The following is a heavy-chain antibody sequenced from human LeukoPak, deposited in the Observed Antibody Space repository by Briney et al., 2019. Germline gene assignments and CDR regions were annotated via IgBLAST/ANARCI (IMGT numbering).Heavy chain of an antibody. Sequence: SETLSLTCTVSGGSVSSSSYYWGWIRQPPGKGLEWIGSIYYSGSTYYNPSLKSRVTISVDTSKNQFSLKLSSVTAADTAVYYCAREPVRDGYNTLEPWGQGTLVTVSS. CDR2: IYYSGST. J-gene: IGHJ5*02. CDR1: GGSVSSSSYY. V-gene: IGHV4-39*07. CDR3: AREPVRDGYNTLEP. D-gene: IGHD5-24*01.